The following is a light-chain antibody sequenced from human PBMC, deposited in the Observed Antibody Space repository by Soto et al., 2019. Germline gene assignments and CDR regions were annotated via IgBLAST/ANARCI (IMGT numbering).Light chain of an antibody. CDR2: AAS. Sequence: DLQMTQSPSSLSASVGDRVTITCRASQGISNYLAWYQQKPGKVPKLLIYAASTLQSGVPSRFIGGGSGTDFTLTIRSLQPEDAATYYCQKYVDAPKTFGQGTKVEIK. J-gene: IGKJ2*01. V-gene: IGKV1-27*01. CDR3: QKYVDAPKT. CDR1: QGISNY.